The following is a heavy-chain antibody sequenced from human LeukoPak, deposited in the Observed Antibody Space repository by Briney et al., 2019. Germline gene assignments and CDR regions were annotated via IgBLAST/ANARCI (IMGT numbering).Heavy chain of an antibody. CDR1: GYPFSSCD. V-gene: IGHV3-23*01. CDR3: AKDIRGYYRPFDS. J-gene: IGHJ4*02. CDR2: VRGSGSST. Sequence: GGPLRLSCAVSGYPFSSCDMSWVPQAPGKALVWVTSVRGSGSSTYYAHSVMSRLTMSRDNSENTLYLQMDSLRAEDTAVYYCAKDIRGYYRPFDSWGQGTLVTVSS. D-gene: IGHD3-22*01.